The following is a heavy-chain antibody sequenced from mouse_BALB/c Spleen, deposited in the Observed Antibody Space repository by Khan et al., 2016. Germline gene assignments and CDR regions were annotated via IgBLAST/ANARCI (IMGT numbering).Heavy chain of an antibody. Sequence: VQLKESGPGLVKPSQSLSLTCSVTGYSITSDYAWNWIRQFPGNKLEWMGYIKYSGSTTYNPSLKSRISITRDTSKNQLFLPLKSVTTDDTATYYCARVPTATRYFDVWGAGTTVTVAS. CDR3: ARVPTATRYFDV. J-gene: IGHJ1*01. CDR2: IKYSGST. V-gene: IGHV3-2*02. CDR1: GYSITSDYA. D-gene: IGHD1-2*01.